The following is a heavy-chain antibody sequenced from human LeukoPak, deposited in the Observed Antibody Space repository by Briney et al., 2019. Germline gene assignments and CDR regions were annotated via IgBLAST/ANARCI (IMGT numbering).Heavy chain of an antibody. D-gene: IGHD4-17*01. CDR3: AKDDDYGDLYYFDY. CDR1: GFTFSNAW. Sequence: GGSLRLSCAASGFTFSNAWMSWVRQAPGKGLEWVGRIKSKTDGGSTYYADSVKGRFTISRDNSKNTLYLQMNSLRAEDTAVYYCAKDDDYGDLYYFDYWGQGTLVTVSS. J-gene: IGHJ4*02. CDR2: IKSKTDGGST. V-gene: IGHV3-15*01.